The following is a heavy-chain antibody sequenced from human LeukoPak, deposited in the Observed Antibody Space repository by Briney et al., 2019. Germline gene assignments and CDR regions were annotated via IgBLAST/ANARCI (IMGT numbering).Heavy chain of an antibody. V-gene: IGHV4-30-4*08. Sequence: SETLSLACTVSGGSISSGDYYCSWIRQPPGKGLEWIGYIYYSGSTYYNPSLKSRVTISVDTSKNQFSLKLSSVTAADTAVYYCARGGGYYLYLDYWGQGTLVTVPS. CDR3: ARGGGYYLYLDY. CDR1: GGSISSGDYY. J-gene: IGHJ4*02. D-gene: IGHD3-3*01. CDR2: IYYSGST.